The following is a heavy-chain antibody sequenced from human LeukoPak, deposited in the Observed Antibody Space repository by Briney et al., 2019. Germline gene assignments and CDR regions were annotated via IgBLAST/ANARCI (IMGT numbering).Heavy chain of an antibody. V-gene: IGHV3-11*04. D-gene: IGHD3-10*02. J-gene: IGHJ6*04. Sequence: PSETLSLTCTVSGGSISSSPYYWGWIRQPPGKGLEWVSYISSSGSTIYYADSVKGRFTISRDNAKNSLYLQMNSLRAEDTAVYYCAELGITMIGGVWGKGTTVTISS. CDR3: AELGITMIGGV. CDR2: ISSSGSTI. CDR1: GGSISSSPYY.